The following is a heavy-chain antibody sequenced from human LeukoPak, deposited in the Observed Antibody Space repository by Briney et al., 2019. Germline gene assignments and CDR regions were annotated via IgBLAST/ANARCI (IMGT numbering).Heavy chain of an antibody. CDR3: AVQSSGVVY. CDR1: GFTFSTYD. Sequence: PGGSLRLSCAASGFTFSTYDMHWVRQATGKGLEWVSAIGPAGNTNYPGSVKGRFTISRENAKNSLYLQMNSLRVADTAVYYCAVQSSGVVYWGQGTLVTVSS. D-gene: IGHD1-1*01. J-gene: IGHJ4*02. CDR2: IGPAGNT. V-gene: IGHV3-13*04.